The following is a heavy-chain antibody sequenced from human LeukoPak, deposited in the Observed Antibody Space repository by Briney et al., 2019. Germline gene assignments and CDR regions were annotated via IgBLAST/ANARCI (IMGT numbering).Heavy chain of an antibody. D-gene: IGHD3-3*01. CDR2: IRSKANSYAT. J-gene: IGHJ6*02. Sequence: PGGSLKLSCAASGFTFSGSAMHWVRQASGKGLEWVGRIRSKANSYATAYAASVKGRFTISRDDSKNTAYLQMNSLKTEDTAVYYCTRHEVVPFDFWSGQTVYGMDVWGQGTTVTVSS. CDR3: TRHEVVPFDFWSGQTVYGMDV. V-gene: IGHV3-73*01. CDR1: GFTFSGSA.